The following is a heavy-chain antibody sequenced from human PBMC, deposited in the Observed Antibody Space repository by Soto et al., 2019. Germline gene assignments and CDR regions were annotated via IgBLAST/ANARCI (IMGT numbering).Heavy chain of an antibody. CDR2: INPSGGST. Sequence: ASVRVSCKAAGYTFTSYYMHWVRQAPGQGLEWMGIINPSGGSTSYAQKFQGRVTMTRDTSTSTVYMELSSLRSEDTAVYYCARSVVVVAATGYWGQGTLVTVSS. V-gene: IGHV1-46*01. CDR1: GYTFTSYY. D-gene: IGHD2-15*01. J-gene: IGHJ4*02. CDR3: ARSVVVVAATGY.